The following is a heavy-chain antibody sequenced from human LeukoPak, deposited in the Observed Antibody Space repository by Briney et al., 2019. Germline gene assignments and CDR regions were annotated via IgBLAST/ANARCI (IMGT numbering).Heavy chain of an antibody. CDR3: ATDIVVVPVAIEDY. CDR2: IRSYSSYR. J-gene: IGHJ4*02. V-gene: IGHV3-21*01. CDR1: GFTFDTYN. D-gene: IGHD2-2*02. Sequence: PGGSLRLSCAASGFTFDTYNFNWVRQAPGKGLEWVATIRSYSSYRHYGDSVKGRFTISRDNAKNSLYLQMNSLRAEDTAVYYCATDIVVVPVAIEDYWGQGTLVTVSS.